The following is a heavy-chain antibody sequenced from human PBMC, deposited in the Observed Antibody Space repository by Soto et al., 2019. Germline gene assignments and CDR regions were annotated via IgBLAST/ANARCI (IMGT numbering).Heavy chain of an antibody. D-gene: IGHD5-18*01. V-gene: IGHV4-59*01. CDR1: GGSINTYY. CDR3: AREKTTLIQLWLPGWFDP. CDR2: IHHSGKT. Sequence: SQTLSLTCTVSGGSINTYYWNWIRQPPGKGLEWIGYIHHSGKTHYNPSLKSRLTISLDSPRNQFSLKLSSVTAADTAVYYCAREKTTLIQLWLPGWFDPWGQGTLVTVS. J-gene: IGHJ5*02.